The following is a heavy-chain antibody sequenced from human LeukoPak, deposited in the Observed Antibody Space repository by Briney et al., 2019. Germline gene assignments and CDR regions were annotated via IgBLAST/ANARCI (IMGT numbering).Heavy chain of an antibody. Sequence: GGSLRLSCAASGFTVSSKYMIWVRRAPGKGLEWVSVLYSGGSTYYADSVKGRFTISRDNYKNTLYLQMNSLRPEDTAVYYCAAGQLLWNYFDYWGQGTLVTVSS. D-gene: IGHD2-2*01. CDR2: LYSGGST. J-gene: IGHJ4*02. CDR1: GFTVSSKY. CDR3: AAGQLLWNYFDY. V-gene: IGHV3-66*02.